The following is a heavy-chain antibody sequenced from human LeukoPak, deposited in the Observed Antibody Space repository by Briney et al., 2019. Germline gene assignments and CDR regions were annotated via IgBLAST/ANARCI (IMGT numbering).Heavy chain of an antibody. CDR3: ARLKSYCGGDCYPDQFHN. D-gene: IGHD2-21*02. Sequence: SETLSLTCTVSGVSITSSDSYWGWIRQPPGKGLEWIAAISYSGRTYYNPSLKTRLTISVDTSKNQSSLKLLSVAAADTAVYYCARLKSYCGGDCYPDQFHNWGQGTLVTVSS. CDR2: ISYSGRT. CDR1: GVSITSSDSY. V-gene: IGHV4-39*01. J-gene: IGHJ4*02.